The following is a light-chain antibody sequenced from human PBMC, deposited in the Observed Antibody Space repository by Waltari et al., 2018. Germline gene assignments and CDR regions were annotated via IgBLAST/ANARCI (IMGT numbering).Light chain of an antibody. Sequence: DIVLTQSPGTLSLSPGERATLSCRASQGVGRNYVAWYQQKPGQAPRLLIHAASNRATDIPDRFSGSGSGTDFTLTITRLEPEDFAVYHCQQYAVSPITFGQGIRLEIK. CDR1: QGVGRNY. CDR3: QQYAVSPIT. V-gene: IGKV3-20*01. J-gene: IGKJ5*01. CDR2: AAS.